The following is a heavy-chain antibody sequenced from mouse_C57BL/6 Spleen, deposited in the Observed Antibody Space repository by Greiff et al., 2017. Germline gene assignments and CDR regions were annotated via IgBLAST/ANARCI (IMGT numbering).Heavy chain of an antibody. J-gene: IGHJ2*01. CDR1: GFSFNTYA. D-gene: IGHD4-1*01. CDR2: IRSKSNNYAT. CDR3: VREVGPFDY. Sequence: EVQGVESGGGLVQPKGSLKLSCAASGFSFNTYAMNWVRQAPGKGLEWVARIRSKSNNYATYYADSVKDRFTISRDDSESMLYLQMNNLKTEDTAMYYCVREVGPFDYWGQGTTLTVSS. V-gene: IGHV10-1*01.